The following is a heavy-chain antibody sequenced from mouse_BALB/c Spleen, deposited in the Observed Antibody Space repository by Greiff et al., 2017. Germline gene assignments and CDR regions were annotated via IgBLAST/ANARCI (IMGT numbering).Heavy chain of an antibody. CDR1: GYTFTSYW. J-gene: IGHJ2*01. CDR2: IYPGDGDT. CDR3: ARGDTGYFDY. D-gene: IGHD1-1*01. V-gene: IGHV1-87*01. Sequence: VKLQESGAELARPGASVKLSCKASGYTFTSYWMQWVKQRPGQGLEWIGAIYPGDGDTRYTQKFKGKATLTADKSSSTAYMQLSSLASEDSAVYYCARGDTGYFDYWGQGTTLTVSS.